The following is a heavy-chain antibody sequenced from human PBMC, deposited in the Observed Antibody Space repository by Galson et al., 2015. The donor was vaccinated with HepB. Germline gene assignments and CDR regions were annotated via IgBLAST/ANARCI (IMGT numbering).Heavy chain of an antibody. Sequence: SVKVSCKASGGSFSRHGIHWVRQAPGQGLEWMGRIIPIVDMSSYAQYFEGRVTITADKSTNTVYMELSSLRSEDTAVYYCARGIGVENCSGGSCYERFDPWGQGTLVTVSS. V-gene: IGHV1-69*04. CDR3: ARGIGVENCSGGSCYERFDP. D-gene: IGHD2-15*01. J-gene: IGHJ5*02. CDR2: IIPIVDMS. CDR1: GGSFSRHG.